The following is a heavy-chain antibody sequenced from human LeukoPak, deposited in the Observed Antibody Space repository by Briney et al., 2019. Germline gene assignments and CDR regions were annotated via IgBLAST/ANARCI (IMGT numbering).Heavy chain of an antibody. D-gene: IGHD3-3*01. CDR1: GFSISNYY. Sequence: PSETLSLTCAASGFSISNYYWSWIRQPPGKGLEWIGNIYDSGSTNYNPSLKKRVIISFNTSKNHFFLNLSSVTAADTAVYYCARVRYYDFWNGPSPPYYFDYWGQGTLVTVSS. CDR3: ARVRYYDFWNGPSPPYYFDY. V-gene: IGHV4-59*08. J-gene: IGHJ4*02. CDR2: IYDSGST.